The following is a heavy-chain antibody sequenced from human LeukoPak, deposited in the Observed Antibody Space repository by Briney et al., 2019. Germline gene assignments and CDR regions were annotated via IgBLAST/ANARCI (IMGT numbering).Heavy chain of an antibody. J-gene: IGHJ4*02. CDR3: ARASFDYGSFDY. CDR2: IYHSGST. Sequence: PSETLSLTCAVSGYSVSSDYYWGWIRQPPGKGLEWIGSIYHSGSTYYDPYLKSRVTISLDTPKNHFSLRLTSVTAADTAVYYCARASFDYGSFDYWGQGTVATVSS. D-gene: IGHD3-16*01. V-gene: IGHV4-38-2*01. CDR1: GYSVSSDYY.